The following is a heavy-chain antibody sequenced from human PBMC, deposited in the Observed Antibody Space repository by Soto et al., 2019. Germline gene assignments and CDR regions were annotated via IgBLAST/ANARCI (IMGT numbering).Heavy chain of an antibody. V-gene: IGHV6-1*01. Sequence: QALSLTFAISGDSVSSNSAAWNFIRQSPSRGLEWLGRTYYRSKWYNDYAVSVKSRITINPDTSKNQFSLQLNSVTPEDTAVYYYARGTGTTDYWGQGTQVTVSS. CDR3: ARGTGTTDY. CDR1: GDSVSSNSAA. CDR2: TYYRSKWYN. D-gene: IGHD1-7*01. J-gene: IGHJ4*02.